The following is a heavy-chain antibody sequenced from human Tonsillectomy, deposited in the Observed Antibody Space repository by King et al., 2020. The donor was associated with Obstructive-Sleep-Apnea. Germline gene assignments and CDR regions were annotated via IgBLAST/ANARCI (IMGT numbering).Heavy chain of an antibody. V-gene: IGHV4-34*01. CDR2: INHSGNT. J-gene: IGHJ4*02. CDR3: AKGSSSWYPVYFDY. D-gene: IGHD6-13*01. CDR1: GGSFSDYY. Sequence: VQLQQWGAGLLKPSETLSLTCAVYGGSFSDYYWSWIRQPPGKGLEWIGEINHSGNTNYNPSLKSRVTISVDTSKNQFSLKLSSVTAADTAMYYCAKGSSSWYPVYFDYWGQGTLVTVSS.